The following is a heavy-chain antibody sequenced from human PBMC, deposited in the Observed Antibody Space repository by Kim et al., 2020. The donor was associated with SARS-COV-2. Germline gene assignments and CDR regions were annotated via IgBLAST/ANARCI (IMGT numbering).Heavy chain of an antibody. J-gene: IGHJ6*02. CDR2: ISYDGSNK. Sequence: GGSLRLSCAASGFTFSSYAMHWVRQAPGKGLEWVAVISYDGSNKYYADSVKGRFTISRDNSKNTLYLQMNSLRAEDTAVYYCARDLRWQQLPPSYYYYGMDVWGQGTTVTVSS. CDR3: ARDLRWQQLPPSYYYYGMDV. D-gene: IGHD6-13*01. V-gene: IGHV3-30*04. CDR1: GFTFSSYA.